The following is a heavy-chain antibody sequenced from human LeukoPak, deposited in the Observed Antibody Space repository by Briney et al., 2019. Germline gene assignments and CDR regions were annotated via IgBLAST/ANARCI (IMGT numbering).Heavy chain of an antibody. D-gene: IGHD3-10*01. J-gene: IGHJ4*02. Sequence: GGSLRLSCAASGLTFSTYAMSWVRQALGKGLEWVSGISGSGGSTYYADSVKGRFTISRDNSKNTLYLQMNSLRAEDTAVYYCAKEGDYYGSGSPIDYWGQGTLVTVSS. CDR3: AKEGDYYGSGSPIDY. CDR1: GLTFSTYA. V-gene: IGHV3-23*01. CDR2: ISGSGGST.